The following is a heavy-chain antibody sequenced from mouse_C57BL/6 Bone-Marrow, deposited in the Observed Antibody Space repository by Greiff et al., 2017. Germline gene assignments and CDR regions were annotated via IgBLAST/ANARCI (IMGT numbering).Heavy chain of an antibody. Sequence: EVQLQQSGAELVKPGSSVKMSCKTSGYTFTSYGINWVKQRPGQGLEWIGYIYSGNGYTEYNEKFKGKATLTSDTSSSTAYMQRSSLTSEDSANYFCARGGLPAWFAYWGQGTLVTVSA. D-gene: IGHD2-2*01. CDR3: ARGGLPAWFAY. J-gene: IGHJ3*01. CDR2: IYSGNGYT. CDR1: GYTFTSYG. V-gene: IGHV1-58*01.